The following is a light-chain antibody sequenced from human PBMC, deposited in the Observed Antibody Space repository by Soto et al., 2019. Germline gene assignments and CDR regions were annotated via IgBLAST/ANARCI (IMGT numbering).Light chain of an antibody. V-gene: IGKV1-5*03. J-gene: IGKJ1*01. CDR1: QSISYW. CDR2: KAS. CDR3: QQCNNYWT. Sequence: DIQMTQSPSTLSASVGDRVTITCRASQSISYWLAWYQQKPGKAPNLLIYKASSLESGVPSRFSGSGSGTEFTLTISSLQPDDFATYCYQQCNNYWTFGQGTKVEIK.